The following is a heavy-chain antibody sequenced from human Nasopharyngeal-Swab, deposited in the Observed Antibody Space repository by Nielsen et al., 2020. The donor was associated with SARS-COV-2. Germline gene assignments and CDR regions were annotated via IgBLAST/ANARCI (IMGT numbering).Heavy chain of an antibody. CDR1: GFTFGDYT. CDR2: IRSKAHGGTT. J-gene: IGHJ4*02. V-gene: IGHV3-49*03. Sequence: GESLKISCTASGFTFGDYTMNWFRQAPGKGLEWVSFIRSKAHGGTTEYAASVKGRFTISRDDSKSIAYLQMNSLKTEDTGVYYCSRGHSEFDYWGQGTLVTVSS. CDR3: SRGHSEFDY. D-gene: IGHD2-21*01.